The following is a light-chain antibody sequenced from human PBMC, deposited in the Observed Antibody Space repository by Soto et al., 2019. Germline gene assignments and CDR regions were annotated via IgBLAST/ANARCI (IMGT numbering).Light chain of an antibody. CDR2: GAS. Sequence: DIQMTQSPSSLSSSVGDRVTITCRASEDISNYLAWYQQKPGKVPKLLIYGASTFQSGVPSRFSGSGSGTDFTITISSLQTEDVATYYCQNYNRAPWTFGQGTKVESK. CDR1: EDISNY. CDR3: QNYNRAPWT. J-gene: IGKJ1*01. V-gene: IGKV1-27*01.